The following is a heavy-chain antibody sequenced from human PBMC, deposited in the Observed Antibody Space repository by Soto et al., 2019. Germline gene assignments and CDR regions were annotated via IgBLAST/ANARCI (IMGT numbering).Heavy chain of an antibody. CDR1: GFTFSSYW. CDR3: ARDGRDYDFWSGYYLGAFDI. V-gene: IGHV3-7*05. D-gene: IGHD3-3*01. J-gene: IGHJ3*02. Sequence: GGSLRLSCAASGFTFSSYWMSLARQAPGKGLEWVANIKQDGSEKYYVDSVKGRFTISRDNAKNSLYLQMNGLRAEDTAVYYCARDGRDYDFWSGYYLGAFDIWGQGTMVTVSS. CDR2: IKQDGSEK.